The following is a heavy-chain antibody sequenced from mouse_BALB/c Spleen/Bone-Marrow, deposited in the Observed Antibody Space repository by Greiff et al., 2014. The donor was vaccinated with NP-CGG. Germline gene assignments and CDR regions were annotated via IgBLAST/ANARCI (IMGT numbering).Heavy chain of an antibody. Sequence: QLKESGGGLVKPGGSLKLSCAASGFAFSSYDMSWVRPTPEKRLGWGAYISHGGGTTYYSDTVKGRFTISRDNAKNTLYLQMSSLKSEDTAIYYCTRHGGYYPYYYAMDYWGQGTSVTVSS. CDR2: ISHGGGTT. D-gene: IGHD2-3*01. J-gene: IGHJ4*01. CDR1: GFAFSSYD. CDR3: TRHGGYYPYYYAMDY. V-gene: IGHV5-12-1*01.